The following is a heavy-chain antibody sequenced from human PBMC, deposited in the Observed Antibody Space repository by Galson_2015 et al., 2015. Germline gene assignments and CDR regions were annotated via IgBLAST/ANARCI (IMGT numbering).Heavy chain of an antibody. V-gene: IGHV3-49*03. D-gene: IGHD3-16*01. CDR2: IRSKAYGGTT. CDR3: TKIHTFGGVDFYY. Sequence: SLRLSCAASGFIFGYYGMSWFRQAPGKGLEWVGFIRSKAYGGTTEYAASVKGRFTISRDDYKSIAYLQMNSLKTEDTAVYYCTKIHTFGGVDFYYWGQGTLVTVSS. J-gene: IGHJ4*02. CDR1: GFIFGYYG.